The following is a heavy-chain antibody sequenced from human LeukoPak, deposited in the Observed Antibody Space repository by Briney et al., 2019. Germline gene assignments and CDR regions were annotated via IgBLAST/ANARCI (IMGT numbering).Heavy chain of an antibody. CDR1: GYTFTSYY. D-gene: IGHD4-17*01. Sequence: ASVKVSCKASGYTFTSYYIHWVRQAPGPGLEWMGIINPSGGFTSYAQKFQGRVTMTSDMSTSTVYMELSSLRSDDTAVYYCARESADYGDYGGPHYYYYYYMDVWGKGTTVTISS. V-gene: IGHV1-46*01. J-gene: IGHJ6*03. CDR2: INPSGGFT. CDR3: ARESADYGDYGGPHYYYYYYMDV.